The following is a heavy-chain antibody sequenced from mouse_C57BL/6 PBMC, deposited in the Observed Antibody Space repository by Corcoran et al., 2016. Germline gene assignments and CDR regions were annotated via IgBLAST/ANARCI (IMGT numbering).Heavy chain of an antibody. CDR1: GYSITSGYY. CDR3: AYGNYWYFDV. D-gene: IGHD2-1*01. V-gene: IGHV3-6*01. Sequence: VQLQESGPGLVKPSQSLSLTCSVTGYSITSGYYWNWIRQFPGNKLEWMGYISYDGSNNYNPSLKNRISITRDTSTNQFFLKLNSVTTEDTATYYCAYGNYWYFDVWGTGTTVTVSS. J-gene: IGHJ1*03. CDR2: ISYDGSN.